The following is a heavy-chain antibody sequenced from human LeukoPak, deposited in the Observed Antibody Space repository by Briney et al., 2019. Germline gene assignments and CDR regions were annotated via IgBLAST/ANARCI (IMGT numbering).Heavy chain of an antibody. CDR2: IYYSGST. V-gene: IGHV4-59*01. Sequence: PSETLSLTCTVSGGSISSYYWSWIRQPPGKGLEWIGYIYYSGSTNYNPSLKSRVTISVDTSKNQFSLKLSSVTAADTAVYYCAREAVGSGQVVFDYWGQGTLVTVSS. CDR1: GGSISSYY. CDR3: AREAVGSGQVVFDY. D-gene: IGHD1-26*01. J-gene: IGHJ4*02.